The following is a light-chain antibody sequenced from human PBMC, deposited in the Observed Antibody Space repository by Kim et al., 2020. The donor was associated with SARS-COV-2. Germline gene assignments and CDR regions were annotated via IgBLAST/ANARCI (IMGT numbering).Light chain of an antibody. CDR3: CPYASSYTI. Sequence: PGQSVTISGTGTGSDGGGYKNVSWYQQHPGKAPILMIYDDNTRPSGVPDRFSGSKSGNTASLTSSGLQPEDESDYYCCPYASSYTIFGGGTQLTVL. V-gene: IGLV2-11*03. J-gene: IGLJ2*01. CDR2: DDN. CDR1: GSDGGGYKN.